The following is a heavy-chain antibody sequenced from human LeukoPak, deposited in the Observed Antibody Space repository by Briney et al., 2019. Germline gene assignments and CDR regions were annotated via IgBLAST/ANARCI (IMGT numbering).Heavy chain of an antibody. Sequence: SVKVSCKASGATFSSYAISWVRQAPGHGLEWMGRIIPLLGIANYAQKCQGRVTITADKSTSTAYMELSSLRSEDTAVYYCGRVAGKYYDSSGADYWGQGTLVTVSS. CDR1: GATFSSYA. V-gene: IGHV1-69*04. D-gene: IGHD3-22*01. CDR2: IIPLLGIA. CDR3: GRVAGKYYDSSGADY. J-gene: IGHJ4*02.